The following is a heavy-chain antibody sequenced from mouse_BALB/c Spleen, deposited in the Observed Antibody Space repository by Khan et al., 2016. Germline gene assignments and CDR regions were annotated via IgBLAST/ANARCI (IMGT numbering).Heavy chain of an antibody. CDR3: ARLRPYYYAMDY. V-gene: IGHV1S137*01. CDR2: ISTYSGNT. Sequence: QVQLQQSGPELVRPGVSVKISCKGSGYTFTDYAMHWVKQSHAKSLEWTGVISTYSGNTNYNQKFKGKATMTVDKSSSTAYMELARLTSEDSAIYYCARLRPYYYAMDYWGQGTSVTVSS. J-gene: IGHJ4*01. CDR1: GYTFTDYA. D-gene: IGHD1-2*01.